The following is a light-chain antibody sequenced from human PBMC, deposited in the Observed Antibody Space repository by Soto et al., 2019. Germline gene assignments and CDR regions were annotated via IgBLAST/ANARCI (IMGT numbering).Light chain of an antibody. J-gene: IGKJ2*01. CDR3: QQYASWPSGT. V-gene: IGKV3-15*01. CDR1: QSVANH. CDR2: SAS. Sequence: EAVMTQSPATLSVSPGERVTLSCWASQSVANHLAWYQQKPGQAPRLLIYSASTRATGIPVRFRGSGSGTEFTLTISSLQSEDFAVYYCQQYASWPSGTFGQGTTLEIK.